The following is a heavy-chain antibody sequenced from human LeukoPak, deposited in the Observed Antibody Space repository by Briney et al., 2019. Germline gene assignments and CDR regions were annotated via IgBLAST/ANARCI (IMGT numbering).Heavy chain of an antibody. CDR1: GYTFTSYY. J-gene: IGHJ5*02. CDR3: AGDGRIAVAGTVPNWFDP. Sequence: ASVKVSCKASGYTFTSYYMHWVRQAPGQGLEWMGIINPSGGSTSYAQKFQGRVTMTRDTSTSTVYMELSSLRSEDTAVYYCAGDGRIAVAGTVPNWFDPWGQGTLVTVSS. D-gene: IGHD6-19*01. V-gene: IGHV1-46*01. CDR2: INPSGGST.